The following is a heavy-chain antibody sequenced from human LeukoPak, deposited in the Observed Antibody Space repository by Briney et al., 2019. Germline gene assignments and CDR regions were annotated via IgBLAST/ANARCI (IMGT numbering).Heavy chain of an antibody. Sequence: GGSLRLSSAASGFAFSTYWMNWIRQAPGKGLEWVANIKQDGSERYYLDSVKGRFTISRDNAKNSLYLQMSSLRAEDTAVYYCAKPITISGATDGFDIWGQGAKVTVSS. D-gene: IGHD3-3*01. CDR2: IKQDGSER. CDR1: GFAFSTYW. J-gene: IGHJ3*02. V-gene: IGHV3-7*01. CDR3: AKPITISGATDGFDI.